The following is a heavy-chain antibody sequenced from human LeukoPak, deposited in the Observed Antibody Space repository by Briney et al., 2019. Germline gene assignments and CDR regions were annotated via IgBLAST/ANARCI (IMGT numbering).Heavy chain of an antibody. J-gene: IGHJ3*01. CDR1: GGSVSSSHY. D-gene: IGHD3-22*01. Sequence: SETLSLTCSVSGGSVSSSHYWGWIRQPPGKGLEWIGSIYYGGSTYYNASLRSRVTTSVDTSKNQFSLKLSSVTAADPAVYYCAKSTYYYDTFVNAFDLWGQGTVVTVSS. CDR2: IYYGGST. CDR3: AKSTYYYDTFVNAFDL. V-gene: IGHV4-39*07.